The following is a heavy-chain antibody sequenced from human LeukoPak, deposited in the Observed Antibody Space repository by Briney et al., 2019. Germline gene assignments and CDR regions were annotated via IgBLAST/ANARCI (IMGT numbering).Heavy chain of an antibody. J-gene: IGHJ4*02. CDR2: ISSSGSTI. V-gene: IGHV3-11*01. Sequence: PGRSLRLSCAASGFTFSDYYMSWIRQAPGKGLEWVSYISSSGSTIYYADSVKGRFTISRDNAKNSLYLQTNSLRAEDTAVYYCARDWPISSTSCSPGDYWGQGTLVTVSS. CDR1: GFTFSDYY. CDR3: ARDWPISSTSCSPGDY. D-gene: IGHD2-2*01.